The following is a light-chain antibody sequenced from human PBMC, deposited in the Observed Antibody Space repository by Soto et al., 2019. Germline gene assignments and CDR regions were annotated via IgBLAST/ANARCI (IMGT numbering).Light chain of an antibody. CDR3: QQRSNWPKT. V-gene: IGKV3-11*01. Sequence: EIELTQSPATLSLSPGERATLSCRASQSVSSYLAWYQQKPGQAPRLLIYDASNWASGIPARFSGSGSGTDFTLTISSLEPEDFAVYYCQQRSNWPKTFGQGTKVEIK. CDR2: DAS. J-gene: IGKJ1*01. CDR1: QSVSSY.